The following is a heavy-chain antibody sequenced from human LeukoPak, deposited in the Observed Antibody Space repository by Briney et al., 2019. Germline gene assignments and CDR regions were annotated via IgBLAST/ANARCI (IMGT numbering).Heavy chain of an antibody. CDR2: INHSGST. D-gene: IGHD3-9*01. V-gene: IGHV4-34*01. CDR3: ARELYFDWLGYYYGMDV. J-gene: IGHJ6*02. Sequence: NPSETLSLTCAVYGGSFSGYYWSWIRQPPGKGLEWIGEINHSGSTNYNPSLKSRVTISVDTSKNQFSLKLSSVTAADTAVYYCARELYFDWLGYYYGMDVWGQGTTVTVSS. CDR1: GGSFSGYY.